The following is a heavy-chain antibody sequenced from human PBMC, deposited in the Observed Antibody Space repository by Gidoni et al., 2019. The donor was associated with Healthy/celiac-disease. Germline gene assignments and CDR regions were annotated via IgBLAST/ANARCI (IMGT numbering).Heavy chain of an antibody. CDR2: INHSGSN. CDR3: ARSTYYYDSSRAFDY. Sequence: QVQLQQWGAGLLKPSETLSLTCAVYGGSFSGYYWSWIRQPPGKGLEWIGEINHSGSNNYNPSLKSRVTISVDTSKNQFSLKLSSVTAADTAVYYCARSTYYYDSSRAFDYWGQGTLVTVSS. J-gene: IGHJ4*02. D-gene: IGHD3-22*01. CDR1: GGSFSGYY. V-gene: IGHV4-34*01.